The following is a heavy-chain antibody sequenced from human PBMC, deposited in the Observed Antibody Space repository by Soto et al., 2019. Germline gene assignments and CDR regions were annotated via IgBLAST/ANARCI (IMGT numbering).Heavy chain of an antibody. CDR2: IIPILGIA. D-gene: IGHD3-10*01. J-gene: IGHJ6*03. CDR3: ARETMVRGVIIAYYYYMDV. Sequence: QVQLVQSGAEVKKPGSSVKVSCKASGGTFSSYTISWVRQAPGQGLEWMGRIIPILGIANYAQKFQGRVTITADKSTRTAYMELSSLRSEDTAVYYCARETMVRGVIIAYYYYMDVWGKGTTVTVSS. CDR1: GGTFSSYT. V-gene: IGHV1-69*08.